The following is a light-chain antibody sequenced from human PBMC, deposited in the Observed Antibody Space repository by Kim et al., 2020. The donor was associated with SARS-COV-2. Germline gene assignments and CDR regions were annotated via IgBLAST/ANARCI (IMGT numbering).Light chain of an antibody. CDR3: QVWDSTNDHPV. CDR2: YDR. CDR1: NIAAKT. Sequence: APGKTARITCGGNNIAAKTVHWYQQRPGQPPVPVVYYDRDRPSGIPERLSGSNSGNTATLTISRVEAGDEADYYCQVWDSTNDHPVFGGGTQLTVL. J-gene: IGLJ2*01. V-gene: IGLV3-21*03.